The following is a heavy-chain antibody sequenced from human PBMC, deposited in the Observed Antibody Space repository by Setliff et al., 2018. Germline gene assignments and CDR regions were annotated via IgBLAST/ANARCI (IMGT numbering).Heavy chain of an antibody. V-gene: IGHV1-18*01. J-gene: IGHJ4*02. D-gene: IGHD3-22*01. CDR2: INNYNFNT. CDR1: GYTFTNYG. Sequence: ASVKVSCKASGYTFTNYGINWVRQAPGQGLEWMGWINNYNFNTNYPQKFLGRVTMTTDTSTSTAYMELRSLRSDDTAVYYCARINFYVSSGYYYASDYWGQGTLVTVSS. CDR3: ARINFYVSSGYYYASDY.